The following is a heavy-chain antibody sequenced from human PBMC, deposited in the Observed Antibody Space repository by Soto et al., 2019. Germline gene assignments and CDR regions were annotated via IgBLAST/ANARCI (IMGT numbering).Heavy chain of an antibody. V-gene: IGHV4-31*03. D-gene: IGHD3-22*01. J-gene: IGHJ3*02. CDR1: GGSISSGGYY. CDR2: IYYSGST. Sequence: QVQLQESGPGLVKPSQTLSLTCTVSGGSISSGGYYWSWIRQHPGKGLEWIGYIYYSGSTNYNPSLKSRVIISVDTSKNQFSRRLSSVTAADTAVYYCARDTYYYDSSGPPVDAFDIWGQGTMVTVSS. CDR3: ARDTYYYDSSGPPVDAFDI.